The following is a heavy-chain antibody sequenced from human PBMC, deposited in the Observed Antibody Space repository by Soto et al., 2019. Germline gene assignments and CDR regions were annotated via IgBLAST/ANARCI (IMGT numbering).Heavy chain of an antibody. J-gene: IGHJ6*02. CDR2: IIPIFGTE. CDR1: GGTFRSYA. Sequence: SVKVSCNASGGTFRSYAISCVRQAPGQGLEWMGGIIPIFGTENYAQKFQGRVTITADESTSTAYMELSSLRSEDTAVYHCARESSKRYGMDVWRQGTTVTVS. CDR3: ARESSKRYGMDV. V-gene: IGHV1-69*13.